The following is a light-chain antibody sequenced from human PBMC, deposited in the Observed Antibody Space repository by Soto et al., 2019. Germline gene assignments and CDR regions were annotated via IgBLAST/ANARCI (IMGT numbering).Light chain of an antibody. CDR1: QSISSW. J-gene: IGKJ1*01. V-gene: IGKV1-5*01. CDR2: DAS. Sequence: DIQMTQSPSTLSASVGDRVTITCRASQSISSWLAWYQQKPGKAPKLLIYDASSLESGVPSRFSGSGSATEFTLTISSLQPDDFATYYCQQYNSYSRPTFGQGTKVEIK. CDR3: QQYNSYSRPT.